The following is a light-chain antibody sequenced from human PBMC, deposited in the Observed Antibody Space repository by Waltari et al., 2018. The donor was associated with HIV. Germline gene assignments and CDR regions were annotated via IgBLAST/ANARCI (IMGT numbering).Light chain of an antibody. CDR1: SGDVGGYNY. CDR2: DVS. V-gene: IGLV2-11*01. CDR3: CSYAGSVTFVV. J-gene: IGLJ2*01. Sequence: QSALTQPRSVSGSPGQSVTISCTGSSGDVGGYNYVSWYQQHPGKAPKLIIYDVSTRPSGVPARCSGSKSGNTASLTIFGLQAEDEADYYCCSYAGSVTFVVFGGGTKVTVV.